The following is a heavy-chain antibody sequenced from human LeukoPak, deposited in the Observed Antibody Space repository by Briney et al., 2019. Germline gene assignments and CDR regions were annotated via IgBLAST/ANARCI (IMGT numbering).Heavy chain of an antibody. V-gene: IGHV4-4*07. Sequence: SETLSLTCNVSGSSISTYYWSWIRQPAGKGLEWIGRINTSGNTNYSPSLKSRVTMSVDASKNQFSLNLSSVTAADTAVYYCARARGGSGSYGHFEYWGQGTLVTVSS. CDR1: GSSISTYY. CDR2: INTSGNT. D-gene: IGHD1-26*01. CDR3: ARARGGSGSYGHFEY. J-gene: IGHJ4*02.